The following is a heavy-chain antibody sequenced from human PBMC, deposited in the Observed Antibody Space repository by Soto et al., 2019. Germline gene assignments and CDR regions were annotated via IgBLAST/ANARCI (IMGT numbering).Heavy chain of an antibody. V-gene: IGHV5-51*01. J-gene: IGHJ3*01. CDR1: GYTFTNYW. D-gene: IGHD1-1*01. CDR2: IYPRDSHT. CDR3: ARFAATSGINAFDV. Sequence: GESLKISCQGSGYTFTNYWIVWVRQLPGKGLEWMGIIYPRDSHTTYSPSFQGQVTISDDKSLNSAFLQWSSLKASDTATYYCARFAATSGINAFDVWGPGTMVTVSS.